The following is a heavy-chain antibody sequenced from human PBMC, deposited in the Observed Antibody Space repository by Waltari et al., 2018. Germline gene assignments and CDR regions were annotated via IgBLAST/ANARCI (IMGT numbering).Heavy chain of an antibody. D-gene: IGHD3-3*01. Sequence: QVTLKESGPALVKPTQTLTLTCPFSGFSISTTGTGVSWIRQPTGKALEWLASIYWDDDKYYSTSLKSRLTISKDTSKNQVVLTMTNMDPVDTATYYCARGGRHWGDYYDGYFEFWGQGALVTVSS. V-gene: IGHV2-70*04. CDR2: IYWDDDK. CDR3: ARGGRHWGDYYDGYFEF. CDR1: GFSISTTGTG. J-gene: IGHJ1*01.